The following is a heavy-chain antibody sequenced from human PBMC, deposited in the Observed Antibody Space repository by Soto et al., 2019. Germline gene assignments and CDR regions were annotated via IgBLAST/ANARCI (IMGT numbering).Heavy chain of an antibody. D-gene: IGHD2-2*01. Sequence: ASVKVSCKTSGYHFTAYGLAWLRQAPGQRPEWMGWVSTNNADTNYAEKFQGRVTMTTDTSTTTAYMELRSLRSDDTAVYYCARVVPGAEAWFGPWGQGTLVTVSS. CDR1: GYHFTAYG. V-gene: IGHV1-18*01. CDR3: ARVVPGAEAWFGP. CDR2: VSTNNADT. J-gene: IGHJ5*02.